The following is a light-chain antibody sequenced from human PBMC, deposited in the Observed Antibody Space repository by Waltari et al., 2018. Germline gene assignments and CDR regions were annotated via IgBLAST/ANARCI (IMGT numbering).Light chain of an antibody. CDR3: QQYYSRRT. Sequence: DIVMTQSPDSLAVSLGERATINCKSSQSLLYNSNDKNYLAWYQQKPGQPPKLLIYWASTRHSGVPDRFRGSGSATDFTLTISSLQAGDVAVYYCQQYYSRRTFGQGTKVEIK. J-gene: IGKJ1*01. CDR1: QSLLYNSNDKNY. V-gene: IGKV4-1*01. CDR2: WAS.